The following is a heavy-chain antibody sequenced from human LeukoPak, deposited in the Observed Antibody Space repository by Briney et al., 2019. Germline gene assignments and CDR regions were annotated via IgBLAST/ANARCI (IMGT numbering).Heavy chain of an antibody. CDR2: INHSGST. CDR1: GGSFSGYY. CDR3: ASPKRGYSSGWKYFDY. D-gene: IGHD6-19*01. Sequence: SETLSLTCAVYGGSFSGYYWSWIRQPPGKGLEWIGEINHSGSTKYNPSLKSRVTISVDTSKNQFSLKLSSVTAADTAVYYCASPKRGYSSGWKYFDYWGQGTLVTVSS. J-gene: IGHJ4*02. V-gene: IGHV4-34*01.